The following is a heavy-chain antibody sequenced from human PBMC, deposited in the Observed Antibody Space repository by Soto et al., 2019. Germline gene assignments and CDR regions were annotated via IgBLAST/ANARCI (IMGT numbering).Heavy chain of an antibody. J-gene: IGHJ4*02. CDR1: GGSISSYY. CDR2: IYYSGST. D-gene: IGHD2-2*01. V-gene: IGHV4-59*01. CDR3: ARGVTVPAAIDYFDY. Sequence: LSLTCTVSGGSISSYYWSWIRQPPGKGLEWIGYIYYSGSTNYNPSLKSRVTISVDTSKNQFSLKLSSVTAADTAVYYCARGVTVPAAIDYFDYWGQGTLVTVSS.